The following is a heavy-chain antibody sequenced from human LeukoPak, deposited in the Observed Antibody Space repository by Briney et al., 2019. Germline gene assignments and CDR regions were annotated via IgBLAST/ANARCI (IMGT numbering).Heavy chain of an antibody. Sequence: GGSLRLSCAASGFTFSNYAVSGVRQAPGEGLEWVSSISSGGDSTYYAESVKGRFTISRDNSKNTLYLQMDSLRVEDTAVYYCARVGPTSRIIDYWGQGTLVTVSS. CDR2: ISSGGDST. CDR3: ARVGPTSRIIDY. J-gene: IGHJ4*02. D-gene: IGHD1-26*01. CDR1: GFTFSNYA. V-gene: IGHV3-23*01.